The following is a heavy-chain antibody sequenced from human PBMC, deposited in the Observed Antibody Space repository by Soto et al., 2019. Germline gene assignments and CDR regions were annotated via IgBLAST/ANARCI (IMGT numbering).Heavy chain of an antibody. CDR2: INHSGST. V-gene: IGHV4-34*01. J-gene: IGHJ4*02. D-gene: IGHD4-4*01. Sequence: SETLSLTCAVYGGSFSGYYWSWIRQPPGKGLEWIGEINHSGSTNYNPSLKSRVTISVDTSKNQFSLKLSSVTAADTAVYYCARGRGLTTVRYWGQGTLVTVSS. CDR3: ARGRGLTTVRY. CDR1: GGSFSGYY.